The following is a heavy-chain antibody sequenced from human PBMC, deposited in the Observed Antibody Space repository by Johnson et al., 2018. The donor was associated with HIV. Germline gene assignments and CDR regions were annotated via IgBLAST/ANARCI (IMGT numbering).Heavy chain of an antibody. CDR1: GFTFSTYA. CDR3: AKDLRRTAYYYDSSGYKPDAFDI. CDR2: ISGSGGST. D-gene: IGHD3-22*01. J-gene: IGHJ3*02. V-gene: IGHV3-23*04. Sequence: VQLVESGGTLVQPGGSLRLSCAASGFTFSTYAMNWVRQAPGKGLEWVSAISGSGGSTYYADSVKGRFTISRDNSKNTLYLQMNSLRAEDTAVYYCAKDLRRTAYYYDSSGYKPDAFDIWGQGTMITVSS.